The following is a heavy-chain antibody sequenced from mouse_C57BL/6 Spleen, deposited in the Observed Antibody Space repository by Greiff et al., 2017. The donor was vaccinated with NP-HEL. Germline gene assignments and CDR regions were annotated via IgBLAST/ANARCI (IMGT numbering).Heavy chain of an antibody. V-gene: IGHV1-50*01. D-gene: IGHD1-1*02. CDR3: ARRWYYYAMDY. Sequence: QVQLQQPGAELVKPGASVKLSCKASGYTFTSYWMQWVKQRPGQGLEWIGEIDPSDSYTNYNQKFKGKATLTVDTSSSTAYMKLSSLTSEDSAVYYCARRWYYYAMDYWGQGTSVTVSS. CDR1: GYTFTSYW. CDR2: IDPSDSYT. J-gene: IGHJ4*01.